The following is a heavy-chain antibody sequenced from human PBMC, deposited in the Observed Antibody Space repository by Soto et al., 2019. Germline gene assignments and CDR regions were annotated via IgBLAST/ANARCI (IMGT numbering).Heavy chain of an antibody. J-gene: IGHJ1*01. D-gene: IGHD3-22*01. CDR2: IKTRTDGGTT. CDR1: GFTFSNAW. Sequence: GGSLRLSCAASGFTFSNAWVSWVRQAPGKGLEWVGRIKTRTDGGTTDYAAPVKGRFTISRDDSKNTLFLQMNSLRAEDTAVYYCARDRVESGYPEYFQHWGQGTLVTVSS. CDR3: ARDRVESGYPEYFQH. V-gene: IGHV3-15*01.